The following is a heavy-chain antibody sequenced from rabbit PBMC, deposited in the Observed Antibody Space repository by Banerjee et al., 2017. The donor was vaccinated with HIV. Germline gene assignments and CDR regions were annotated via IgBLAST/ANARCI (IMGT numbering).Heavy chain of an antibody. V-gene: IGHV1S45*01. J-gene: IGHJ4*01. CDR1: GFTFSSDW. CDR3: ARALIYDDYRELNL. D-gene: IGHD2-1*01. Sequence: QQQLEESGGGLVKPGGTLTLTCKASGFTFSSDWISWVRQAPGKGLEWIGCINTDSGGSTYYASWAKGRFTISKTSSTTVTLQMTSLTAADTATYFCARALIYDDYRELNLWGPGTLVTVS. CDR2: INTDSGGST.